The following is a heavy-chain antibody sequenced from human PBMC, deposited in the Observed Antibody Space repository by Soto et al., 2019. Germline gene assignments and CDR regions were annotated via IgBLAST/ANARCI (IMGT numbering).Heavy chain of an antibody. D-gene: IGHD1-26*01. J-gene: IGHJ4*02. V-gene: IGHV3-33*01. CDR1: GXTFSSYG. CDR3: ARDREELPTAY. CDR2: IWYDGSKK. Sequence: GSLRLTCAASGXTFSSYGMHWVRQAPGKGLEWVAVIWYDGSKKYYADSVKCRFTISRENSKNTLYLQMNSLRAEDTAVYYCARDREELPTAYWGQGTLVTVSS.